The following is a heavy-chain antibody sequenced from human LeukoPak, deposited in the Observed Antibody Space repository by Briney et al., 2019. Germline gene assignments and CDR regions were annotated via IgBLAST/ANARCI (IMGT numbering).Heavy chain of an antibody. CDR2: ISAYNGNT. V-gene: IGHV1-18*01. CDR3: ARDEQWLVPGHSPTTKDY. J-gene: IGHJ4*02. Sequence: ASVKVSCKASGYTFTSYGISWVRQAPGQGLEWMGWISAYNGNTNYAQKLQGRVTMTTDTSTSTAYMELRSLRSDDTAVYYCARDEQWLVPGHSPTTKDYWGQGTLVTVSS. D-gene: IGHD6-19*01. CDR1: GYTFTSYG.